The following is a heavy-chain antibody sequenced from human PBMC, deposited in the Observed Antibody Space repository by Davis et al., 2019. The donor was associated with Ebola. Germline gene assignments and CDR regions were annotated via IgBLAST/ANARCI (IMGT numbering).Heavy chain of an antibody. CDR3: AKDLTVKYSGSDFPSIFDS. D-gene: IGHD5-12*01. J-gene: IGHJ4*02. Sequence: GESLKISCAASGFTFSSYAMSWVRQAPGKGLQWVSGISGSGGSTYHADSAKGRFTISRDNSKNTLYLQMSSLRAEDTALYYCAKDLTVKYSGSDFPSIFDSWGQGTLVTVSS. CDR1: GFTFSSYA. V-gene: IGHV3-23*01. CDR2: ISGSGGST.